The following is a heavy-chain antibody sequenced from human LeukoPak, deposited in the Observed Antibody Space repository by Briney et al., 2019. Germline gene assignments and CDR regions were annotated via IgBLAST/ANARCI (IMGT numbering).Heavy chain of an antibody. V-gene: IGHV3-7*03. CDR3: ARRRSKAYEN. Sequence: AGGSLRLSCAASGFTFSSYWMSWVRQAPGKGLEWVANIKQDGSEKYYVDSVKGRFTISRDNSKNTLYLQLNSLRADDTAVYYCARRRSKAYENWGQGTLVTVSS. CDR1: GFTFSSYW. CDR2: IKQDGSEK. D-gene: IGHD3-22*01. J-gene: IGHJ4*02.